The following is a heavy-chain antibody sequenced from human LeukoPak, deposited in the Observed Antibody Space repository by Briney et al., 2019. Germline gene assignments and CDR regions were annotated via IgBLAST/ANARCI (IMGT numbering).Heavy chain of an antibody. J-gene: IGHJ4*02. CDR1: GGTFSSYA. V-gene: IGHV1-69*13. D-gene: IGHD3-22*01. Sequence: GASVKVSCKASGGTFSSYAISWVRQAPGQGLEWMGGIIPIFGTANYAQKFQGRVTITADESTSTAYMELSSLRSEDTAVYYCALSTEGDSSGYYYRDYWGQGTLVTVSS. CDR3: ALSTEGDSSGYYYRDY. CDR2: IIPIFGTA.